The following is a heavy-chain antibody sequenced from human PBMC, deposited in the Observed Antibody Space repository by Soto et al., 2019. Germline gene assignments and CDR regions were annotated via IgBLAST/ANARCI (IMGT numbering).Heavy chain of an antibody. J-gene: IGHJ2*01. CDR3: ARGVTIFGPSFDL. D-gene: IGHD3-3*01. CDR1: GGSISSGDYY. Sequence: SETLSLTCTVSGGSISSGDYYWSWIRQPPGKGLEWIGYIYYSGSTYYNPSLKSRVTISVDTSKIQFSLKLSSVTAADTAVYYCARGVTIFGPSFDLWGRGTLVTVSS. V-gene: IGHV4-30-4*01. CDR2: IYYSGST.